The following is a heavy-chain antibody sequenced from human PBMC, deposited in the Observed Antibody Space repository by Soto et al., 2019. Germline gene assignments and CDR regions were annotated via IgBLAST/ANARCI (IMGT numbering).Heavy chain of an antibody. D-gene: IGHD2-15*01. CDR1: GGCFCGYY. CDR2: INHSGST. V-gene: IGHV4-34*01. CDR3: ARGSRVVAAKPVDY. Sequence: TLEILSVSCAVYGGCFCGYYWSWIRKPPGKGLEWIGEINHSGSTNYNPSLKSRVTISVDTSKNQFSLKLSSVTAADTAVYYCARGSRVVAAKPVDYWGQGTLVTVSS. J-gene: IGHJ4*02.